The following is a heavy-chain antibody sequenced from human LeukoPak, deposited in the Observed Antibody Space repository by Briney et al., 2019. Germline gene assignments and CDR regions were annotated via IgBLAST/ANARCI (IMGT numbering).Heavy chain of an antibody. CDR3: ARSLAVAGPAATDYYYYGMDV. V-gene: IGHV1-69*13. Sequence: GASVKVSCKASGGTFSSYAISWVQQAPGQGLEWMGGIIPIFGTANYAQKFQGRVTITADESTSTAYMELSSLRSEDTAVYYCARSLAVAGPAATDYYYYGMDVWGQGTTVTVSS. CDR1: GGTFSSYA. J-gene: IGHJ6*02. D-gene: IGHD6-19*01. CDR2: IIPIFGTA.